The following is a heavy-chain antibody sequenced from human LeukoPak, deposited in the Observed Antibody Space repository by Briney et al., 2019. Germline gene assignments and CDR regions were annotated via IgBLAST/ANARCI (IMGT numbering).Heavy chain of an antibody. J-gene: IGHJ5*02. CDR2: MNPNSGNT. Sequence: ASVKVSCKAAGYTFTSYDINWVRQATGQGLEWMGWMNPNSGNTGYAQKFQGRVTMTRNTSISTAYKELGSLKSEDTAVYYCASIRRSSGWYNNWFDPWGQGTMVTVSS. CDR3: ASIRRSSGWYNNWFDP. D-gene: IGHD6-19*01. CDR1: GYTFTSYD. V-gene: IGHV1-8*01.